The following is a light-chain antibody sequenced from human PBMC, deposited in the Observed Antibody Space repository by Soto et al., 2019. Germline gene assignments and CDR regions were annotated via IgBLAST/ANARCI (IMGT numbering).Light chain of an antibody. Sequence: QSALTQPPSASGSPGQSVTISCTGTSSDVGGYNYISWYQQHPGKAPKLMIYEVTKRPSGVPDRFSGSKSGNTASLTGSGLQAEDEADYYCSSYAGTNIFVLFGGGTKLTVL. V-gene: IGLV2-8*01. CDR2: EVT. J-gene: IGLJ2*01. CDR1: SSDVGGYNY. CDR3: SSYAGTNIFVL.